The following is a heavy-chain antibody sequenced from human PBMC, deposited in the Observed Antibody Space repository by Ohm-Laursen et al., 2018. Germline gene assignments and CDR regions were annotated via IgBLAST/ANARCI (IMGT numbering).Heavy chain of an antibody. D-gene: IGHD5-24*01. CDR3: AKDNGMATMRWGKYGMDV. V-gene: IGHV3-9*01. CDR1: GFTFDDYA. Sequence: SLRLSCTSSGFTFDDYAMHWVRHAPGKGLEWVSGISWNSGSIGYADSVKGRFTISRDNAKNSLFLQMNSLRAEDTALYYCAKDNGMATMRWGKYGMDVWGQGTTVTVSS. J-gene: IGHJ6*02. CDR2: ISWNSGSI.